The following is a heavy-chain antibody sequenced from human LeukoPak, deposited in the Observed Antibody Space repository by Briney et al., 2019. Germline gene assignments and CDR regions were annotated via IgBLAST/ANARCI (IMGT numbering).Heavy chain of an antibody. CDR2: LSRSSTYI. J-gene: IGHJ4*02. CDR1: GFIFSSYG. CDR3: ARNFPTVVTSFDY. V-gene: IGHV3-21*01. Sequence: NPGGSLRLSCAASGFIFSSYGMNWVRQAPGKGLEWVSSLSRSSTYIYYADSVKGRFTISRDNAKNSLYLQMNSLRAEDTAVYYCARNFPTVVTSFDYWGQGTLVTVSS. D-gene: IGHD4-23*01.